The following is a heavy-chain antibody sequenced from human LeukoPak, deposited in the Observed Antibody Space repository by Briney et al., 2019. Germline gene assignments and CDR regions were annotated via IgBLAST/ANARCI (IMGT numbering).Heavy chain of an antibody. CDR3: ARDQRTYYYYYMDV. CDR1: GFTFSSYA. CDR2: ISYDGSNK. Sequence: GGSLRLSCAASGFTFSSYAMHWVRQAPGKGLEWVAVISYDGSNKYYADSVKGRFTISRDNSKNTLYLQMNSLRAEDTAVYYCARDQRTYYYYYMDVWGKGTTVTVSS. J-gene: IGHJ6*03. V-gene: IGHV3-30*04. D-gene: IGHD1-7*01.